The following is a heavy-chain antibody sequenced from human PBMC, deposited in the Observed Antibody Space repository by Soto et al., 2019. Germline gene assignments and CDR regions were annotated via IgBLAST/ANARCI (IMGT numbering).Heavy chain of an antibody. D-gene: IGHD3-22*01. CDR1: GYTFTSYG. CDR2: ISAYNGNT. CDR3: ARMHYYDSSGYYYSNFDY. Sequence: QVQLVQSGAEVKKPGASVKVSCKASGYTFTSYGISWVRQAPGQGLEWMGWISAYNGNTNYAQKRQGRVTMTTDTSTSTAYMELRSLRSDDTAVYYCARMHYYDSSGYYYSNFDYWGQGTLVTVSS. V-gene: IGHV1-18*04. J-gene: IGHJ4*02.